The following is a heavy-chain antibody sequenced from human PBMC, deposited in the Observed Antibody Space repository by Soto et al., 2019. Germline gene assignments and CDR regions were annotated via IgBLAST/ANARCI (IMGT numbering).Heavy chain of an antibody. CDR1: GFSFSSYW. CDR3: SRYPSPYCNAVTYPGGHHIDY. D-gene: IGHD4-4*01. V-gene: IGHV3-7*01. J-gene: IGHJ4*02. CDR2: INQDVSEK. Sequence: SGGSLRLSCASSGFSFSSYWMSWIRQAPGKGLEWVANINQDVSEKYYVDSVKGRFTISRDNAKNSLYLQMNNLRAEDTAVYYWSRYPSPYCNAVTYPGGHHIDYWGQGTLVTFSS.